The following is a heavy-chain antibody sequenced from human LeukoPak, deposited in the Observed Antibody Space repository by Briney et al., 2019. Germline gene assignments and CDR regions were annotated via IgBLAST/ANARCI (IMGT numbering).Heavy chain of an antibody. V-gene: IGHV4-30-2*01. Sequence: SQTLSLTCAVSGGSISSGGYSWSWIRQPPGKGLEWIGYIYHSGSTYYNPSLKSRVTISVDTSKNQFSLKLSSVTAADTAVYYCARGQGLAGFLYYFDYWGQGTLVTVSS. J-gene: IGHJ4*02. CDR2: IYHSGST. CDR1: GGSISSGGYS. CDR3: ARGQGLAGFLYYFDY.